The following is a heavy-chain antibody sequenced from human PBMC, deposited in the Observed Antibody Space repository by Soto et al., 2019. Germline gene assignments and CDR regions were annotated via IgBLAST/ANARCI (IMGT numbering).Heavy chain of an antibody. CDR1: GGSLSGYY. V-gene: IGHV4-30-4*08. D-gene: IGHD5-12*01. CDR2: IYYSGST. J-gene: IGHJ4*02. Sequence: TLSLTCAVYGGSLSGYYWSWIRQPPGKGLEWIGYIYYSGSTYYNPSLKSRVTISVDTSKNQFSLKLSSVTAADTAVYYCARALGGYDHQWGYYFDYWGQGTLVTVSS. CDR3: ARALGGYDHQWGYYFDY.